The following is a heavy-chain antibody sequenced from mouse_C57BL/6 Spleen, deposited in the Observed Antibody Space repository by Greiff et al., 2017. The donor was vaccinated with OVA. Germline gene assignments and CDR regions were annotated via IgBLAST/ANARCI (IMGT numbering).Heavy chain of an antibody. CDR1: GYAFSSYW. J-gene: IGHJ2*01. D-gene: IGHD1-1*01. CDR3: ARTTVVEPFFDY. Sequence: VKLMESGAELVKPGASVKISCKASGYAFSSYWMNWVKQRPGKGLEWIGQIYPGDGDTNYNGKFKGKATLTADKSSSTAYMQLSSLTSEDSAVYFCARTTVVEPFFDYWGQGTTLTVSS. V-gene: IGHV1-80*01. CDR2: IYPGDGDT.